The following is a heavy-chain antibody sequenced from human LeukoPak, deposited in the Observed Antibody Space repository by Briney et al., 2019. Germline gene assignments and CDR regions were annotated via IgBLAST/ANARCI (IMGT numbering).Heavy chain of an antibody. J-gene: IGHJ4*02. D-gene: IGHD3-22*01. V-gene: IGHV4-39*01. CDR2: LHYGGST. Sequence: PSETLSLTCTVSGGSISSSSYYWGWIRQPPGKGLEWIGSLHYGGSTYYNPSLKSRVTISVDTSKKQISLKQNSVTAADTAVYYCARLTFHHDGSGYYFDYWGRGTLVTVSS. CDR1: GGSISSSSYY. CDR3: ARLTFHHDGSGYYFDY.